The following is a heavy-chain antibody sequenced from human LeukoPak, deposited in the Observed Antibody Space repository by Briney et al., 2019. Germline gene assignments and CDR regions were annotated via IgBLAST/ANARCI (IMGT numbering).Heavy chain of an antibody. J-gene: IGHJ3*02. CDR2: IRSKAYGGTT. D-gene: IGHD3-22*01. CDR1: GFTFGDYA. V-gene: IGHV3-49*04. CDR3: TTEGITMIVVPQTAFDI. Sequence: GGSLRLSCTASGFTFGDYAMSWVRQAPGKGLEWVGFIRSKAYGGTTEYAASVKGRFTISRDDSKSIAYLQMNSLKTEDTAVYYCTTEGITMIVVPQTAFDIWGQGTMVTVSS.